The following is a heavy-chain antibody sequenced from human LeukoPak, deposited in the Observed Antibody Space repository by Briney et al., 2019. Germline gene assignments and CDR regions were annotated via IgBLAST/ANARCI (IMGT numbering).Heavy chain of an antibody. CDR1: GFTFSSYW. J-gene: IGHJ4*02. V-gene: IGHV3-7*01. CDR3: ARGGSGYDFDY. D-gene: IGHD5-12*01. CDR2: IKQDGSEK. Sequence: GGSLRLSCAASGFTFSSYWMCWVRQAPGKGLEWVANIKQDGSEKYYVDSVKGRFTISRDNAKNSLYLQMNSLRAEDTAVYYCARGGSGYDFDYWGQGTLVTVSS.